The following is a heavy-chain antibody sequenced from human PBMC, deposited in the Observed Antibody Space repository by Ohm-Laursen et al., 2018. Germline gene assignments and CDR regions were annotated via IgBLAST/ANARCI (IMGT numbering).Heavy chain of an antibody. Sequence: SLRLSCTASRFYFSNFAMHWVRQAPGKGLEWVALIWFDGSNTYYADSVKGRFTVSRDNSKNMVYLQMNSLRVEDTAVYFCARDWGAGQRGTYHWDFDYWGQGTLVTVSS. V-gene: IGHV3-33*01. CDR2: IWFDGSNT. J-gene: IGHJ4*02. CDR1: RFYFSNFA. CDR3: ARDWGAGQRGTYHWDFDY. D-gene: IGHD7-27*01.